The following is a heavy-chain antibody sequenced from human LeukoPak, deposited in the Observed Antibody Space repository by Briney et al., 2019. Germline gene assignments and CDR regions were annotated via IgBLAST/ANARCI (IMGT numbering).Heavy chain of an antibody. Sequence: ASVKVSCKASGYTFTGYYMHRVRQAPGQGLEWMGWINPNSGGTNYAQKFQGRVTMTRDTSISTAYMELSRLRSDDTAVYYCASNTYYYDSSGYYSWGQGTLVTVSS. J-gene: IGHJ4*02. CDR2: INPNSGGT. V-gene: IGHV1-2*02. CDR3: ASNTYYYDSSGYYS. D-gene: IGHD3-22*01. CDR1: GYTFTGYY.